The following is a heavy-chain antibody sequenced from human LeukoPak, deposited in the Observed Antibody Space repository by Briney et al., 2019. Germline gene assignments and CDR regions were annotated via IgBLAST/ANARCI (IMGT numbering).Heavy chain of an antibody. CDR1: GFTFSSYA. D-gene: IGHD6-13*01. J-gene: IGHJ1*01. CDR2: ISYDGSNK. V-gene: IGHV3-30*07. Sequence: GGSLRLSCAASGFTFSSYAMHWVRQAPGKGLEWVAVISYDGSNKYYADSVKGRFTISRDNSKNTLYLQMNSLRAEDSAVYYCAKERIAAAGTMGSAAFQYWGQGTLVTVSS. CDR3: AKERIAAAGTMGSAAFQY.